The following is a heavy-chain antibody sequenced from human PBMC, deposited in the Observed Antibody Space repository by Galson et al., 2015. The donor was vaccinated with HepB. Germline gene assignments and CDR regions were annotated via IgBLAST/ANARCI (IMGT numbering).Heavy chain of an antibody. D-gene: IGHD2-2*02. J-gene: IGHJ3*02. CDR1: GGSISSGGYY. CDR3: ARGSPQFYCSSTSCYIVTRGGYAFDI. Sequence: LSLTCTVSGGSISSGGYYWSWIRQHPGKGLEWIGYIYYSGSTYYNPSLKSRVTISVDTSKNQFSLKLSSVTAADTAVYYCARGSPQFYCSSTSCYIVTRGGYAFDIWGQGTMVTVSS. V-gene: IGHV4-31*03. CDR2: IYYSGST.